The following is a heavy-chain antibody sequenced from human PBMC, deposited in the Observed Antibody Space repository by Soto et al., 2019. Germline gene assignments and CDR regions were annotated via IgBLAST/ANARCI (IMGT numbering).Heavy chain of an antibody. D-gene: IGHD4-17*01. J-gene: IGHJ5*01. CDR2: INSDGSST. Sequence: EVQLVESGGGLVQPGGSLRLSCAASGLTFSTYWMHWVRQVPGKGLVWVSRINSDGSSTCYADSVKGRFTISRDNTKNTLYLQMNSLRAEDTAVYYCALSHTVTTDSWGQGTLVTVSS. CDR3: ALSHTVTTDS. CDR1: GLTFSTYW. V-gene: IGHV3-74*01.